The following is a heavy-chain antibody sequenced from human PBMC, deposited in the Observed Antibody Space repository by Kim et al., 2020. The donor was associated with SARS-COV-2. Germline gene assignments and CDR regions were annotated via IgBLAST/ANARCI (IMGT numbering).Heavy chain of an antibody. CDR3: ARGKADFWSGTDAFDI. V-gene: IGHV4-59*09. D-gene: IGHD3-3*01. Sequence: SLKSRVTISVDTSKNQFSLKLSSVTAADTAVYYCARGKADFWSGTDAFDIWGQGTMVTVSS. J-gene: IGHJ3*02.